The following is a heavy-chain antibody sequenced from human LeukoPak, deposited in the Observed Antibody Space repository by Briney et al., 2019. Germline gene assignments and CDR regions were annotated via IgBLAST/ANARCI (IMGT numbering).Heavy chain of an antibody. J-gene: IGHJ6*03. Sequence: PGGSLRLSCAASGFTFSSYEMNWVRQAPGKGLEWVSDISSTGSTIYYADSVKVRFTISRDNSKNTLYLQMNSLRAEDTAVYYCARAPHRYCSGGSCYYYMDVWGKGTTVTVSS. CDR2: ISSTGSTI. D-gene: IGHD2-15*01. CDR3: ARAPHRYCSGGSCYYYMDV. CDR1: GFTFSSYE. V-gene: IGHV3-48*03.